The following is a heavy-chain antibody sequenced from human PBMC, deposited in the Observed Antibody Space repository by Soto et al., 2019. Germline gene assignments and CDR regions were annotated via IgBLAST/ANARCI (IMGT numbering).Heavy chain of an antibody. CDR2: IYSGGST. Sequence: EVQVVESGGGLIQPGGSLRLSCEVSGFSVTANYMSWVRQAPGKGLEWVSVIYSGGSTYYIDSVKGRFSISREISKNTLYVQINSLRAEDTAVYYCHGYGYWGQGTLVTVSS. J-gene: IGHJ4*02. V-gene: IGHV3-53*01. D-gene: IGHD5-12*01. CDR1: GFSVTANY. CDR3: HGYGY.